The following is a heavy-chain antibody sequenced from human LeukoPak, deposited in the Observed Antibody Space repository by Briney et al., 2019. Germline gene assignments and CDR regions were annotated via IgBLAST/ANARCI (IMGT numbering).Heavy chain of an antibody. J-gene: IGHJ4*02. CDR1: GYSIRSGYY. V-gene: IGHV4-38-2*02. CDR2: LHHTRST. CDR3: ARDRESSPWELLLDY. D-gene: IGHD1-26*01. Sequence: KPSETLSLTCAVSGYSIRSGYYWAWIRQPPGKVLEWIGSLHHTRSTYYNPSLKSRVTMSVDRSNNKFSLNLNSVTAADTAVYYCARDRESSPWELLLDYWGQGIVVTVSS.